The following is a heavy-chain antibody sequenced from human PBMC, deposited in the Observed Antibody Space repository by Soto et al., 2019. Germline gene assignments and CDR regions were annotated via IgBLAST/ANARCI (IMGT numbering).Heavy chain of an antibody. J-gene: IGHJ4*02. CDR3: ASVAGVKDYVFVDDFDS. CDR1: GYNFNTYG. Sequence: QVQVVQSGPEVRKPGASVKVSCKAPGYNFNTYGINWVRQAPGQGLEWMGWISGSSGNTNYAKKFQSRVTITTDTSTSTHYMELTSMRSDDTAVYYCASVAGVKDYVFVDDFDSWGQGTLVTVSS. D-gene: IGHD3-16*01. V-gene: IGHV1-18*01. CDR2: ISGSSGNT.